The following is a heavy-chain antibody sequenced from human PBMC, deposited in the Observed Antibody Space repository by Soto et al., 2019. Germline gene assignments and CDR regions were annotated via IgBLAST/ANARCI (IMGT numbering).Heavy chain of an antibody. CDR1: GFTFSSYG. D-gene: IGHD6-13*01. J-gene: IGHJ6*02. CDR2: ISYDGSNK. Sequence: QVQLVESGGGVFQPGRSLRLSCAASGFTFSSYGMHWVRQAPGKGLEWVAVISYDGSNKYYADSVRGRFTISRYNSKNTLYMQMNSLRADDTAVYYCAKDFSSSSLDDYYYYGMDVWGQGTTVTVSS. V-gene: IGHV3-30*18. CDR3: AKDFSSSSLDDYYYYGMDV.